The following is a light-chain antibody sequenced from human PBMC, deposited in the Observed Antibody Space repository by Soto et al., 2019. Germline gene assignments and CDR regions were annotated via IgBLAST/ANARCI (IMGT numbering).Light chain of an antibody. V-gene: IGKV3-15*01. CDR2: GAS. CDR1: QSVSSN. CDR3: QQYNNWPLTWT. J-gene: IGKJ1*01. Sequence: EIVMTQSPATLSVSPWERATLSCRASQSVSSNLAWYQQKPGQAPRLLIYGASARATGIPARFSGSGSGTEFTLTISSLQSEDYAFYYCQQYNNWPLTWTFGQGTKVDIK.